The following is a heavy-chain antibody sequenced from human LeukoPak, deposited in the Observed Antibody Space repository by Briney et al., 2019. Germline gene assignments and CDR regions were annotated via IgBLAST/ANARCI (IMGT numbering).Heavy chain of an antibody. CDR1: GYTFTSYG. J-gene: IGHJ4*02. D-gene: IGHD4-11*01. CDR2: ISAYNGNT. CDR3: AREKSTVIRKLLGY. Sequence: ASVEVSCKASGYTFTSYGISWVRQAPGQGLEWMGWISAYNGNTNYAQKLQGRVTMTTDTSTSTAYMELRSLRSDDTAVYYCAREKSTVIRKLLGYWGQGTLVTVSS. V-gene: IGHV1-18*01.